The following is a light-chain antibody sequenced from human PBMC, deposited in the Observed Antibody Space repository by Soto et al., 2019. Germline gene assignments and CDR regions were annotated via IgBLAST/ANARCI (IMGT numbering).Light chain of an antibody. J-gene: IGLJ1*01. CDR2: EVS. V-gene: IGLV2-14*01. CDR3: NSYTSSSTLYV. CDR1: SSDIGGYNY. Sequence: QSALTQPACVSGSPGQSITISCTGTSSDIGGYNYVSWYQQHPGKAPKLMLYEVSNRPSGVSNRFSGFKSGNTASLTITGLQAEDEADYYCNSYTSSSTLYVFGTGTKLTVL.